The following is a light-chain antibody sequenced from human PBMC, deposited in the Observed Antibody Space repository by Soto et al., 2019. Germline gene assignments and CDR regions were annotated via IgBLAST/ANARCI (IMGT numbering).Light chain of an antibody. CDR2: DVT. J-gene: IGLJ2*01. V-gene: IGLV2-11*01. CDR1: SSDVGGYNY. Sequence: QSVLTQPRSVSGSPGQSVTISCTGTSSDVGGYNYVSWYQQHPGQAPKLMIYDVTKRPSGVPDRFSGSKSGNTAYLSISGLQAEDEADYYCCSYGGGYTPLLFGGGTQLTVL. CDR3: CSYGGGYTPLL.